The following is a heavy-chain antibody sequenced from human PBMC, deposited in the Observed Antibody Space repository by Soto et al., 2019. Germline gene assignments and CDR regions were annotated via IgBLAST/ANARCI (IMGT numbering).Heavy chain of an antibody. D-gene: IGHD2-8*01. CDR3: ARTPLYCTNGVCFYFDY. V-gene: IGHV1-69*06. CDR2: IIPIFGTA. J-gene: IGHJ4*02. CDR1: GGTFSSYA. Sequence: QVQLVQSGAEVKKPGSSVKVSCKASGGTFSSYAISWVRQAPGQGLEWRGGIIPIFGTANYAQKFQGRVTITADKSTSTAYMELSSLRSEDTAVYYCARTPLYCTNGVCFYFDYWGQGTLVTVSS.